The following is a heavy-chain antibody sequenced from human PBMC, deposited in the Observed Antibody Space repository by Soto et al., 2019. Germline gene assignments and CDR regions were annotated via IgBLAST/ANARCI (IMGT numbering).Heavy chain of an antibody. J-gene: IGHJ4*02. D-gene: IGHD6-19*01. V-gene: IGHV3-23*01. CDR1: GYIFTDHA. Sequence: SCKASGYIFTDHAMSWVRQAPGKGLEWVSAISGSGGSTYYADSVKGRFTISRDNSKNTLYLQMSSLRAEDTAVYYCAKVRISSGWYYFDYWGQGTLVTVSS. CDR2: ISGSGGST. CDR3: AKVRISSGWYYFDY.